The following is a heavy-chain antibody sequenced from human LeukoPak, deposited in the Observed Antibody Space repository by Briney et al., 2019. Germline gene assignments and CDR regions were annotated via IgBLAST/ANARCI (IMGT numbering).Heavy chain of an antibody. Sequence: ASVKVSCKASGYTFTGYYMHWVRQAPGQGLEWMGWINPNSGGTNYAQKFQGRVTMTRDTSISTAYMELRSLRSDDTAVYYCARGVTMVRGVIIPFDYWGQGTLVTVSS. CDR2: INPNSGGT. J-gene: IGHJ4*02. CDR1: GYTFTGYY. CDR3: ARGVTMVRGVIIPFDY. V-gene: IGHV1-2*02. D-gene: IGHD3-10*01.